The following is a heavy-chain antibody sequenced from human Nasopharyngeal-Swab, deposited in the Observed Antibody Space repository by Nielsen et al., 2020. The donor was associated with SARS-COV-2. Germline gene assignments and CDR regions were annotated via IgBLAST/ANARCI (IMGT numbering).Heavy chain of an antibody. V-gene: IGHV4-34*01. Sequence: WIRQPPGKGLEWIGEINHSGSTNYNPSLKSRVTISVDTSKNQFSLKLSSVTAADPAVYYCARRGYPAMDYWGQGTLVTVSS. J-gene: IGHJ4*02. CDR3: ARRGYPAMDY. D-gene: IGHD3-22*01. CDR2: INHSGST.